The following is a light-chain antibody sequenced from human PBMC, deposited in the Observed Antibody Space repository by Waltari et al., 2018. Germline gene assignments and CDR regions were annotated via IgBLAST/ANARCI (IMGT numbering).Light chain of an antibody. CDR1: SGHSSNI. CDR2: VNSDGSH. J-gene: IGLJ3*02. CDR3: QTGVHGTWV. Sequence: QLVVTQSPSASAPLGASVKLTCTLSSGHSSNIVAWLQQRPEKGPRYLMKVNSDGSHIKGDDIPDRVSGSRSGAGRYLAISSLQPDDEADYYCQTGVHGTWVFGGGTTLTVL. V-gene: IGLV4-69*01.